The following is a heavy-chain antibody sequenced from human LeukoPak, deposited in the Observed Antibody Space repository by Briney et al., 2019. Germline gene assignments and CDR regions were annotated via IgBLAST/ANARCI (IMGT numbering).Heavy chain of an antibody. CDR3: ARAGKYYDSSGKVLDY. D-gene: IGHD3-22*01. CDR1: GGSIGSSNW. Sequence: SGTLSLTCAVSGGSIGSSNWWSWVRQPPGKGLEWIGEISYSGSTNYSPSLKSRVTISVDKSKNHFFLKLSSVTAADTAVYYCARAGKYYDSSGKVLDYWGQGTLVTVSS. J-gene: IGHJ4*02. CDR2: ISYSGST. V-gene: IGHV4-4*02.